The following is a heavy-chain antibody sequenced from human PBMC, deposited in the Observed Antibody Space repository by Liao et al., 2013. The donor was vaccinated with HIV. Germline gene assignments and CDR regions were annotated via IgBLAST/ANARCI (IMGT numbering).Heavy chain of an antibody. V-gene: IGHV4-61*02. CDR3: ARTPFRYGDYWYFDL. Sequence: QVQLQESGPGLVKPSQTLSLTCTVSGGSISSGSYYWSWIRQPAGKGLEWIGRIYTSGSTNYNPSLKSRVTISVDTSKNQFSLRLTSVTAADTAVYYCARTPFRYGDYWYFDLWGRGTLVTVSS. J-gene: IGHJ2*01. CDR1: GGSISSGSYY. CDR2: IYTSGST. D-gene: IGHD4-17*01.